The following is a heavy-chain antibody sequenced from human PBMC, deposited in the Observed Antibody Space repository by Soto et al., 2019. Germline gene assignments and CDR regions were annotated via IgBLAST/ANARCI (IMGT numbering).Heavy chain of an antibody. CDR2: ISGSGGST. CDR3: AKXXSGTVTPAYFDD. V-gene: IGHV3-23*01. D-gene: IGHD4-17*01. J-gene: IGHJ4*02. CDR1: GFTFSSYA. Sequence: GSXRLSCAASGFTFSSYAMSWVRQAPGKGLEWVSAISGSGGSTYYADSVKGRFTISRDNSKNTLYLQMNSLRAEDTAVYYCAKXXSGTVTPAYFDDWGKGTLVTVSS.